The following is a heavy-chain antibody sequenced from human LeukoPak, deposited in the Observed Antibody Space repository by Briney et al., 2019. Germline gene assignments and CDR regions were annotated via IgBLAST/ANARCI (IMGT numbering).Heavy chain of an antibody. D-gene: IGHD1-26*01. Sequence: PSETLSLTCAVYGGSFSGYYWSWIRQPPGKGLEWIGYIYYSGSTNYNPSLKSRVTISVDTSKNQFSLKLSSVTAADTAVYYCARDRGSSDDAFDIWGQGTMVTVSS. CDR1: GGSFSGYY. V-gene: IGHV4-59*01. CDR3: ARDRGSSDDAFDI. J-gene: IGHJ3*02. CDR2: IYYSGST.